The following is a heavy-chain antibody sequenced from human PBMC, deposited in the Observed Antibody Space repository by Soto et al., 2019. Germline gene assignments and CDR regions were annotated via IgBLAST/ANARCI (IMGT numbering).Heavy chain of an antibody. CDR1: GYTFTSYG. Sequence: ASVKVSCKASGYTFTSYGISWVRQAPGQGLEWMGWISAYNGNTNYAQKLQGRVTMTTDTSTSTAYMELRSLRSDDTAVYYCARDLSDLLDYYYYMDVWGKGTTVTVSS. CDR2: ISAYNGNT. CDR3: ARDLSDLLDYYYYMDV. D-gene: IGHD2-15*01. V-gene: IGHV1-18*01. J-gene: IGHJ6*03.